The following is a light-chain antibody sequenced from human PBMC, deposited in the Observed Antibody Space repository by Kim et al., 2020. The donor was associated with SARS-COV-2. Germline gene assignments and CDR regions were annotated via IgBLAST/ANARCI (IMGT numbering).Light chain of an antibody. V-gene: IGKV1-5*03. CDR3: QQYNPYPWT. J-gene: IGKJ1*01. CDR1: QSIKSW. Sequence: DTQMTESPSTLSASVGDRVTITCRASQSIKSWLAWYQQKPGKAPKLLIYEASSLETGVPSRFSGSGSGTEFTLTISGLQPYDFATYYCQQYNPYPWTFGQGTKVDIK. CDR2: EAS.